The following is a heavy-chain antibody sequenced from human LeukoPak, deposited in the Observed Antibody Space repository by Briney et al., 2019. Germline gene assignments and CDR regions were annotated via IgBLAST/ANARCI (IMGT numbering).Heavy chain of an antibody. J-gene: IGHJ4*02. V-gene: IGHV3-21*01. CDR2: ISSSSSYI. CDR3: ARGTSSGLDY. D-gene: IGHD6-25*01. Sequence: GGSLRLSCAASGFTFSSYSMNWVRQAPGKGLEWVSSISSSSSYIYYADSAKGRFTISRDNAKNSLYLQMNSLRAEDTAVYYCARGTSSGLDYWGQGTLVTVSS. CDR1: GFTFSSYS.